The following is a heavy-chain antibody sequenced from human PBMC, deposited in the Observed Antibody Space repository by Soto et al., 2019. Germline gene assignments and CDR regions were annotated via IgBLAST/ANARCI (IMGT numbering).Heavy chain of an antibody. Sequence: SETLSLTCAVSGGSISSGGYSWTWIRQPPGKGLEWIGYIYHSGNTYYNPSLKSRVTISGDRSKNQFTLNLSSVTAADTAVYYCASNVGADDALDFWGQGTMVTGS. V-gene: IGHV4-30-2*01. CDR3: ASNVGADDALDF. CDR2: IYHSGNT. J-gene: IGHJ3*01. CDR1: GGSISSGGYS. D-gene: IGHD2-15*01.